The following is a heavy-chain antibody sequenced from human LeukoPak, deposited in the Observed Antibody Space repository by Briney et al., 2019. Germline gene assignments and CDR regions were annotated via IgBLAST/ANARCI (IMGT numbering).Heavy chain of an antibody. CDR2: ISGDGRDT. CDR1: GFTFDDYA. V-gene: IGHV3-43*02. CDR3: AKDRVLAYQDTADSFDI. Sequence: GGSLRLSCAASGFTFDDYAMHWVRQAPGKGLEWVSLISGDGRDTYYGDFVKGRFTISRDNINNSLYLQMNNLRTEDTALYYRAKDRVLAYQDTADSFDICGQGTVVTVSS. J-gene: IGHJ3*02. D-gene: IGHD2-21*01.